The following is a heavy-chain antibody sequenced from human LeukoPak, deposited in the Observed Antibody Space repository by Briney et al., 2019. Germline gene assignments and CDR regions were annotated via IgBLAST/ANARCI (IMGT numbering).Heavy chain of an antibody. CDR1: GDSLSSSY. Sequence: SETLSLTRTVSGDSLSSSYWSSVPQPPGKRLERIGYIYYSGSTNYNPSLKSRVTISVDTSKNQFSLKLSSVTAADTAVYYCARVHGLYYYGMDVWGQGTTVTVSS. CDR3: ARVHGLYYYGMDV. CDR2: IYYSGST. J-gene: IGHJ6*02. V-gene: IGHV4-59*01.